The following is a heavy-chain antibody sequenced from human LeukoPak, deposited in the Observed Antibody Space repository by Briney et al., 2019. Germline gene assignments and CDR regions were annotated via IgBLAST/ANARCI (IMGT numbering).Heavy chain of an antibody. CDR3: ARHPNDAFDI. J-gene: IGHJ3*02. V-gene: IGHV4-59*08. CDR2: IYYSGST. Sequence: SETLSLTCTVSGGSISSYYWSWIRQPPGKGLEWIGYIYYSGSTNYNPSLKGRVTISVDTSKNQFSLKLSSVTAADTAVYYCARHPNDAFDIWGQGTMVTVSS. CDR1: GGSISSYY.